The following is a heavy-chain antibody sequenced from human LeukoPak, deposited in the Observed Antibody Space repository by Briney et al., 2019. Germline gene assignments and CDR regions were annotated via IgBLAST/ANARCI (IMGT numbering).Heavy chain of an antibody. CDR3: ARTLAATVTTTNWFDP. CDR2: ISSSSSYI. D-gene: IGHD4-17*01. CDR1: GFTFSSYS. Sequence: PGGSLRLSCAASGFTFSSYSMNWVRQAPGKGLEWVSSISSSSSYIYYEDSVKGRFTISRDNAKNSLYLQMNSLRAEDTAVYYCARTLAATVTTTNWFDPWGQGTLVTVSS. V-gene: IGHV3-21*01. J-gene: IGHJ5*02.